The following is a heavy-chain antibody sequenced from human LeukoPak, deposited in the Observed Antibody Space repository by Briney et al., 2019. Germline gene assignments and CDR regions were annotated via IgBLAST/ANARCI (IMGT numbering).Heavy chain of an antibody. CDR2: INPNSGGT. J-gene: IGHJ4*02. Sequence: ASVKVSCKGSGYTFTGYYVHWVRQAPGQGLEWMGWINPNSGGTNYAQKFQGRVTMTRDTSISTAYMELSRLRSDDTAVYYCARFYSSSWFDYWGQGTLVTVSS. D-gene: IGHD6-13*01. CDR3: ARFYSSSWFDY. V-gene: IGHV1-2*02. CDR1: GYTFTGYY.